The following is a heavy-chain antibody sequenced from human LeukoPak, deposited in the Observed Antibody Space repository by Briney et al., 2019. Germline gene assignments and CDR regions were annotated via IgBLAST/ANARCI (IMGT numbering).Heavy chain of an antibody. J-gene: IGHJ5*02. CDR1: GGSISNYY. CDR2: IYYSGST. V-gene: IGHV4-59*01. CDR3: ARDERSWFDP. Sequence: SETLSLTCTVSGGSISNYYWSWIRQPPGKGLEWIGYIYYSGSTNYNPSLKSRVTISVDTSKKQLSLKLSSVTAADTAVYYCARDERSWFDPWGQGALVTVSS.